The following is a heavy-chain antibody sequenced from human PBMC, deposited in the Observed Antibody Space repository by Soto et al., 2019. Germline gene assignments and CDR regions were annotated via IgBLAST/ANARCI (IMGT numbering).Heavy chain of an antibody. V-gene: IGHV3-30*03. CDR3: ARTRSAWSDFHYYSLDV. Sequence: QVQLVESGGGVVQPGRSLRLSCAASGFTFNSYGMHWVRQGPGNGLEWVAFISYDSTKTYYADSVKGRFTISRDNSNSALYVQMNSLTGEDTAVYXXARTRSAWSDFHYYSLDVWGQGTTVTVSS. D-gene: IGHD1-26*01. J-gene: IGHJ6*02. CDR2: ISYDSTKT. CDR1: GFTFNSYG.